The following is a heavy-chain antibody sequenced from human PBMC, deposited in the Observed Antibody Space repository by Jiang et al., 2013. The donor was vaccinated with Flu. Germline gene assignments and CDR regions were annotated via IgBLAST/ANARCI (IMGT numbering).Heavy chain of an antibody. J-gene: IGHJ4*02. D-gene: IGHD4-11*01. V-gene: IGHV3-30-3*01. CDR3: ARWEVTTGFDY. CDR2: ISYDGSNK. CDR1: GFTFSSYA. Sequence: VESGGGVVQPGRSLRLSCTASGFTFSSYAMHWVRQAPGKGLEWVAVISYDGSNKYYADSVKGRFTISRDNSKNTLYLQMHSLGTEDTAVYYCARWEVTTGFDYWGQGTLVTVSS.